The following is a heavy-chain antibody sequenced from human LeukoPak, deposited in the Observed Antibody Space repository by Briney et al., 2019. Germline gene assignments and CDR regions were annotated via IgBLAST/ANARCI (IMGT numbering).Heavy chain of an antibody. CDR1: GFTFDDYG. Sequence: GGSLRLSCAASGFTFDDYGMSWVRQAPGKGLVWVSRINSDGSSTSYADSVKGRFTISRDNAKNSLYLQMNGLRAEDTAVYYCAELGITMIGGVWGKGTTVTISS. V-gene: IGHV3-74*01. D-gene: IGHD3-10*02. J-gene: IGHJ6*04. CDR3: AELGITMIGGV. CDR2: INSDGSST.